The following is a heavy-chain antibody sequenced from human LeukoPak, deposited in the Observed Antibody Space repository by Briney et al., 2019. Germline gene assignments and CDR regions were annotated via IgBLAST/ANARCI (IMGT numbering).Heavy chain of an antibody. V-gene: IGHV3-48*01. D-gene: IGHD3-9*01. J-gene: IGHJ5*02. CDR2: ISSSSSTI. CDR1: GFTFSSYS. CDR3: VRALRYFDWLSTSPEYNWFDP. Sequence: GGSLRLSCAASGFTFSSYSMNWVRQAPGKGLEWVSYISSSSSTIYYADSVKGRFTISRDNAKDSLYLQMNSLRAEDTAVYYCVRALRYFDWLSTSPEYNWFDPWGQGTLVTVSP.